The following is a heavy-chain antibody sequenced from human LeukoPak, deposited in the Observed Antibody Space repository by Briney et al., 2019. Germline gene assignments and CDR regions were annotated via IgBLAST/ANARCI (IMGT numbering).Heavy chain of an antibody. CDR3: ARGGGGFDI. CDR1: GFTFSTYA. V-gene: IGHV3-23*01. CDR2: ISGSGGTT. D-gene: IGHD2-15*01. J-gene: IGHJ3*02. Sequence: GGSLRLSCAASGFTFSTYAMRWVRQAPGKGLEWVSAISGSGGTTHHADSVKGRFTISRDNSKNTLYLQMNSLRAEDTAVYYCARGGGGFDIWGQGTMVTVSS.